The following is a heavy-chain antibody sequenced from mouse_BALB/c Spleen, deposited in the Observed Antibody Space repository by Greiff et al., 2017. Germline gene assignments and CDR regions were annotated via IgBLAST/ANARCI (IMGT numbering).Heavy chain of an antibody. CDR2: ISDGGSYN. J-gene: IGHJ3*01. CDR1: GFTFSDYY. CDR3: GGAYYCNYDGFAY. D-gene: IGHD2-1*01. Sequence: EVKLVESGGGLVKPGGSLKLSCAASGFTFSDYYMYWVRQTPEKGLEWVATISDGGSYNYYPDSVKGRFTISRDNAKNNLYQQMSSLKSEDTAVYYCGGAYYCNYDGFAYWGQGTLVTVSA. V-gene: IGHV5-4*02.